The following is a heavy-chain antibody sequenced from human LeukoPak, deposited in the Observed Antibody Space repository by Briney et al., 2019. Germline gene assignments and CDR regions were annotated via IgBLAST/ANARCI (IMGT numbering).Heavy chain of an antibody. CDR3: LRDYQGY. V-gene: IGHV3-7*01. CDR1: GFTFSSYW. J-gene: IGHJ4*02. Sequence: GGSLRLSCAASGFTFSSYWMSWVRQAPGKGLEWVANIKEGGSQKYYVDSVEGRFTISRDNAKNSLYLQMNSLRAEDTALYYCLRDYQGYWGQGTLVTVSS. CDR2: IKEGGSQK. D-gene: IGHD6-13*01.